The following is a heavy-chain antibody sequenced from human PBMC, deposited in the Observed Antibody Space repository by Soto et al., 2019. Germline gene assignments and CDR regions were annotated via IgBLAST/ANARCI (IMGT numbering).Heavy chain of an antibody. V-gene: IGHV4-34*01. J-gene: IGHJ5*02. CDR3: ARGEPRFMEWLLLSEYFDP. D-gene: IGHD3-3*01. CDR1: GGSFSSYY. CDR2: INHSGST. Sequence: QVQLQQWGAGLLKPSETLSLTCAVYGGSFSSYYWSWIRQPPGKGLEWIGVINHSGSTNYDPSLTSRVPIAIDTSKNQVSLTLSSVTAADTAVYYCARGEPRFMEWLLLSEYFDPWGQGTLVTVSS.